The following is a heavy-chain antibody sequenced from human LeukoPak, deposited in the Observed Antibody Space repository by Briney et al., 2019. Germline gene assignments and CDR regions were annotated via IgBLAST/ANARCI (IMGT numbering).Heavy chain of an antibody. J-gene: IGHJ4*02. CDR1: GFTVSSNY. CDR2: IYSGGST. V-gene: IGHV3-66*01. CDR3: ARARGEQWLVYYFDY. Sequence: PGGSLRLSCAASGFTVSSNYMSWVRQAPGKGLEWVSVIYSGGSTYYADSVKGRFTISRDNSKNTLYLQMNSLRAEDTAVYYCARARGEQWLVYYFDYWGQGTLVTVSS. D-gene: IGHD6-19*01.